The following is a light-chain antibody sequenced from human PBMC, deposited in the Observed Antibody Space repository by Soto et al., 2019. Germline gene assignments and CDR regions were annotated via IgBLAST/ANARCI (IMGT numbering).Light chain of an antibody. CDR1: SSDVGRYKF. CDR2: EGS. V-gene: IGLV2-23*01. Sequence: QSALTQPASVSGSPGQSITISCTGTSSDVGRYKFVFWYQQHPGKAPQLMIYEGSKPPSGVSSRFSGSKSGNTASLTISGLQAEDEGDYHCCSYAGSSTLVFGGGTKLTVL. CDR3: CSYAGSSTLV. J-gene: IGLJ3*02.